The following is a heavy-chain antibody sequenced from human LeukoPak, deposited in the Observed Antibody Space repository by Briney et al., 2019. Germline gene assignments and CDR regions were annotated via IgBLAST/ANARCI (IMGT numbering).Heavy chain of an antibody. Sequence: SVKVSCKASGGTFSSYAISWVRQAPGQGLEWMGGVIPIFGTANYAQKFQGRVTITADESTSTAYMELSSLRSEDTAVYYCARDDGTVYYFDYWGQGTLVTVSS. CDR1: GGTFSSYA. J-gene: IGHJ4*02. CDR2: VIPIFGTA. CDR3: ARDDGTVYYFDY. V-gene: IGHV1-69*01. D-gene: IGHD1-1*01.